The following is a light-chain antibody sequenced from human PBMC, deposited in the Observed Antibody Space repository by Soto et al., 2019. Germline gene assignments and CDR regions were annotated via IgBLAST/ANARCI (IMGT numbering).Light chain of an antibody. CDR3: QQSYNTPWT. V-gene: IGKV1-39*01. J-gene: IGKJ1*01. CDR1: QSISSY. Sequence: DIQMTQSPSSLSASVGDRVTITCRASQSISSYLNWYQQKPGKAPKLLIYAASSLQSGVPSRFSGSGSVTDFTLTISSLQPEDFATYYCQQSYNTPWTFCQGTKVEIK. CDR2: AAS.